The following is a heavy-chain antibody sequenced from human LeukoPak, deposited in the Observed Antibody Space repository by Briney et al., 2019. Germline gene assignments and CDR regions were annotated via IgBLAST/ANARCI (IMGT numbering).Heavy chain of an antibody. D-gene: IGHD3-16*01. CDR1: GFTFSNYG. J-gene: IGHJ4*02. Sequence: GGSLRLPCVASGFTFSNYGMHWVRQAPGKGLEWVATITYDGSSEYYADSVKDRFTVSRDNSENTLYLQMSSLKTEDTAVYYCAKRGDGGHKSLEYWGQGTLVIVSS. CDR2: ITYDGSSE. V-gene: IGHV3-30*18. CDR3: AKRGDGGHKSLEY.